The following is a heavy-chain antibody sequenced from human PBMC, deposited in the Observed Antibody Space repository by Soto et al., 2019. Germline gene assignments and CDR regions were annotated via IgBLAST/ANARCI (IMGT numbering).Heavy chain of an antibody. Sequence: QAGGSLGLSCAASEFTFSSYGMPWVRQAPGKGLEWVAVIWYDGGTKYYADSVKGRFTISRDNSKNTLYLQMNSLRAEDTAVYYCARDQVDSSVLYNPGSDPWGQGTLVTVSS. CDR2: IWYDGGTK. D-gene: IGHD1-20*01. CDR1: EFTFSSYG. J-gene: IGHJ5*02. V-gene: IGHV3-33*01. CDR3: ARDQVDSSVLYNPGSDP.